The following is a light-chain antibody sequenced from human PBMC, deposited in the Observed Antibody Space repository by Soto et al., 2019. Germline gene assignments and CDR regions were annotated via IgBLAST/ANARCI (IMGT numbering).Light chain of an antibody. CDR1: QSVSSNY. V-gene: IGKV3-20*01. CDR2: GAS. CDR3: QQYGSSPWT. J-gene: IGKJ1*01. Sequence: EIVLTQSPGTLSLSPGERATLSCRASQSVSSNYLAWYQQKPGQAPRPLIYGASSRATGIPDRFSGSGAGTDFTLTISRLESADFAVYYCQQYGSSPWTFCQGTKV.